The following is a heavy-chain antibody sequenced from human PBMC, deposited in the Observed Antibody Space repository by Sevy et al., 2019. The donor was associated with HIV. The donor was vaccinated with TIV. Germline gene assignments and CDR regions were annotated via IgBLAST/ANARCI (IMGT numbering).Heavy chain of an antibody. Sequence: GGSLRLSCAASGFTVSSNYMNWVRQAPGKGLEWVSVIYSGGSTYYADSVKGRFTISRDNSKNTLFLQMNSLRAEETAVYYCVRGAHYYDSSGYYDAFDIWGQGTMVTVSS. CDR2: IYSGGST. D-gene: IGHD3-22*01. CDR3: VRGAHYYDSSGYYDAFDI. CDR1: GFTVSSNY. J-gene: IGHJ3*02. V-gene: IGHV3-66*02.